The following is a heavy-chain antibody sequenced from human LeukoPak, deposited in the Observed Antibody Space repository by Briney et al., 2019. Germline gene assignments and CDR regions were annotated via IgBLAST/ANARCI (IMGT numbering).Heavy chain of an antibody. V-gene: IGHV1-18*01. CDR3: ARSSLGTITAGPFDY. CDR1: GYTFSSYG. J-gene: IGHJ4*02. Sequence: ASVKVSCKASGYTFSSYGIAWVRQAPGQGLERMGWISGYNGNTNYAQMLQGRVSMTTDTSTTTAYMELRSLTSDDTALYYCARSSLGTITAGPFDYWGQGTLVTVSS. D-gene: IGHD5-12*01. CDR2: ISGYNGNT.